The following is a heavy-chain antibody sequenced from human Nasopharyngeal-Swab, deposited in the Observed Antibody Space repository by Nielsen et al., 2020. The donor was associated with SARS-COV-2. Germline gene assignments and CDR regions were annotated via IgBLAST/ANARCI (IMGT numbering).Heavy chain of an antibody. Sequence: SETLSLTCSVSGCSMTSNNYYWGWIRQPPEKGLEWIGNIYYNGITYYNPSLKSRVTISLDTSKSQFSLKLTSVTAADTAVYYCARAIKIFGAVVGSFDPWGQGTLVTVSS. J-gene: IGHJ5*02. V-gene: IGHV4-39*07. CDR3: ARAIKIFGAVVGSFDP. D-gene: IGHD3-3*01. CDR1: GCSMTSNNYY. CDR2: IYYNGIT.